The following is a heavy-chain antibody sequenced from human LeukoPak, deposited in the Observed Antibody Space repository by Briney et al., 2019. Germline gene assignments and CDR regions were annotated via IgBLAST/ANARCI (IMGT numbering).Heavy chain of an antibody. D-gene: IGHD2-15*01. V-gene: IGHV4-34*01. CDR3: ARSGGSRYYYYGMDV. CDR1: GESFSGYY. CDR2: IDHSGST. J-gene: IGHJ6*02. Sequence: SETLSLTCAVYGESFSGYYWSWIRQPPGKGLEWIGEIDHSGSTNYNPSLKSRVTISVDTSKNQFSLKLSSVTAADTAVYYCARSGGSRYYYYGMDVWGQGTTVTVSS.